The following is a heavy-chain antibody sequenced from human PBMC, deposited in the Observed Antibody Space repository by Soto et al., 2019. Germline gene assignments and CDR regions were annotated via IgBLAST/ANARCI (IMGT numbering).Heavy chain of an antibody. Sequence: PSETLCISCSFSVGSIRTVGHYWTWIRQPPGKGLEWIGSIYHTGSTYYSKSLRSRLTMSVDTSKSQFSLRLSSVTAADTAVYYCARATGTLRSRNCDYWGQGSLVTVSS. J-gene: IGHJ4*02. D-gene: IGHD1-1*01. CDR1: VGSIRTVGHY. V-gene: IGHV4-31*03. CDR3: ARATGTLRSRNCDY. CDR2: IYHTGST.